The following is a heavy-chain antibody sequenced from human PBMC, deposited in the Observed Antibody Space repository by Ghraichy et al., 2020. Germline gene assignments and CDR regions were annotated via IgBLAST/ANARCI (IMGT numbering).Heavy chain of an antibody. Sequence: SETLSLTCTVSGGSISSYYWSWIRQPPGKGLEWIGYIYYSGSTNYNPSLKSRVTISVDTSKNQFSLKLSSVTAADTAVYYCARGQWFGANMDVWGKGTTVTVSS. CDR3: ARGQWFGANMDV. CDR1: GGSISSYY. D-gene: IGHD3-10*01. V-gene: IGHV4-59*01. J-gene: IGHJ6*03. CDR2: IYYSGST.